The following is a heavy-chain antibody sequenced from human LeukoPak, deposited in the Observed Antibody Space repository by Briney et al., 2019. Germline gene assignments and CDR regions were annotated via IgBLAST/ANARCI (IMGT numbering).Heavy chain of an antibody. CDR2: ISSSSSYI. Sequence: PGGSLRLSCAASGFTFSSYSMNWVRQAPGKGLEWVSPISSSSSYIYYADSVKGRFTISRDNAKNSLYLQMNSLRAEDTAVYYCARDWEGPKDYGGNSDAFDTWGQGTMVTVSS. V-gene: IGHV3-21*04. CDR3: ARDWEGPKDYGGNSDAFDT. CDR1: GFTFSSYS. J-gene: IGHJ3*02. D-gene: IGHD4-23*01.